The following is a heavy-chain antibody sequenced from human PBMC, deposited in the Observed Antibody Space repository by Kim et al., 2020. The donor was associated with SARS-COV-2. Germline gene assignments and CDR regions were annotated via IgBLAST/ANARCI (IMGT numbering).Heavy chain of an antibody. D-gene: IGHD2-2*02. V-gene: IGHV3-7*03. J-gene: IGHJ5*02. CDR3: ARVEEDIVVVPAAIEAVNWFDP. Sequence: GGSLRLSCAASGFTFSSYWMSWVRQAPGKGLEWVANIKQDGSEKYYVDSVKGRFTISRDNAKNSLYLQMNSLRAEDTAVYYCARVEEDIVVVPAAIEAVNWFDPWGQGTLVTVSS. CDR2: IKQDGSEK. CDR1: GFTFSSYW.